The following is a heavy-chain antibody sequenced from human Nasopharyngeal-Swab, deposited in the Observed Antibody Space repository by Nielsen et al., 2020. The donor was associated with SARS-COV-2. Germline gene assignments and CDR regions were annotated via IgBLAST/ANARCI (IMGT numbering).Heavy chain of an antibody. D-gene: IGHD5-18*01. CDR1: GFTFSSYS. V-gene: IGHV3-48*04. CDR3: AREGYSYASKWYAFDI. J-gene: IGHJ3*02. CDR2: ISSSSSTI. Sequence: WGSLRLSFAASGFTFSSYSMNWVRQAPGKGLEWVSYISSSSSTIYYADSVKGRFTISRDNAKNSLYLQMNSLRAEDTAVYYCAREGYSYASKWYAFDIWGQGTMVTVSS.